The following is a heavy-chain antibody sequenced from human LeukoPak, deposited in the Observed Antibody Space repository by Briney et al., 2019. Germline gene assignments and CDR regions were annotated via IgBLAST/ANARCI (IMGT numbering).Heavy chain of an antibody. CDR2: IFYGGST. V-gene: IGHV4-39*07. CDR1: GDSIYNSDYY. J-gene: IGHJ5*02. CDR3: ANRPWDYYGSGFDP. Sequence: YPSETLSLTCTVSGDSIYNSDYYWGWIRQPPGKGLEWIGSIFYGGSTYYNPSLESRVTVSIVTSKSQFSLNLRSVTAADTAVYYCANRPWDYYGSGFDPWGQGTLVTVSS. D-gene: IGHD3-10*01.